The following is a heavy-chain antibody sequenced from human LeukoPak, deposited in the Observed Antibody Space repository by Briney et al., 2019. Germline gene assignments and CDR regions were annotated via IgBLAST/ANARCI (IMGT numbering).Heavy chain of an antibody. D-gene: IGHD5-18*01. CDR3: AKQGAARQDYYMDV. Sequence: SVKVSFKASGGSFSSYAISWVRQAPGQGLEWMGRIIPIFGTANYAQRFQDRVTITADIVSSTAYMELTSLTSGDTAVYFCAKQGAARQDYYMDVWGNGTTVTVSS. CDR2: IIPIFGTA. V-gene: IGHV1-69*06. CDR1: GGSFSSYA. J-gene: IGHJ6*03.